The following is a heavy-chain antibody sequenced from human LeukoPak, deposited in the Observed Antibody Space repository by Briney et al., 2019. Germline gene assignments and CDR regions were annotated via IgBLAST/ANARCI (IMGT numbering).Heavy chain of an antibody. CDR1: GFTFSSYA. CDR2: ISGSGGST. Sequence: GGSLRLSCAASGFTFSSYAMSWVRQAPGKGLEWVSGISGSGGSTYYADSVRGRFTISRDNSKNTLYLQMSSLRAEDTAVYFGAKDQGSGYGGYTWGTFASWGLGTLVTAFS. D-gene: IGHD5-12*01. J-gene: IGHJ4*01. V-gene: IGHV3-23*01. CDR3: AKDQGSGYGGYTWGTFAS.